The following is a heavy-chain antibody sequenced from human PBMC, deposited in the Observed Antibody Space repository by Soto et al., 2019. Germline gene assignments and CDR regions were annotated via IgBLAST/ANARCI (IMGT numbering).Heavy chain of an antibody. CDR2: IYYSGST. CDR3: AREGRYCSGGSCYSSWFDP. V-gene: IGHV4-59*01. CDR1: GGSISSYY. Sequence: SETLSLTCTVSGGSISSYYWSWIRQPLGKGLEWIGYIYYSGSTNYNPSLKSRVTISVDTSKNQFSLKLSSVTAADTAVYYCAREGRYCSGGSCYSSWFDPWGQGTLVTVSS. J-gene: IGHJ5*02. D-gene: IGHD2-15*01.